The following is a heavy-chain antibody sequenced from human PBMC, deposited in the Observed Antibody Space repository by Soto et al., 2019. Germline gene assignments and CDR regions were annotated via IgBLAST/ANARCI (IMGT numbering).Heavy chain of an antibody. J-gene: IGHJ4*02. D-gene: IGHD1-1*01. V-gene: IGHV1-18*01. Sequence: QVHLVQSGAEVKKPGASVKVSCKGSGYGFTTYGITWVRQAPGQGLEWMAWISAHNGNTNYAQRLXGXGXATRDTSTSTAYMELGSLRSDDTAVYSCARGRYGDYWGQGALVTVSS. CDR2: ISAHNGNT. CDR3: ARGRYGDY. CDR1: GYGFTTYG.